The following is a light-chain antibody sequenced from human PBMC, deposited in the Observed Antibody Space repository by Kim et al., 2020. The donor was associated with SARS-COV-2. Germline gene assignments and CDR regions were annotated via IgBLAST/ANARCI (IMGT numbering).Light chain of an antibody. V-gene: IGKV1-5*01. CDR1: QSISSW. J-gene: IGKJ4*01. Sequence: DIQMTQSPSTLSASVGDRVTITCRASQSISSWLDWYQQKPGKAPKLLIYDASSLESGVPSRFSGSGSGTEFTLTISSLQPDDFATYYCQQDNSYSETFGGGTKVDIK. CDR2: DAS. CDR3: QQDNSYSET.